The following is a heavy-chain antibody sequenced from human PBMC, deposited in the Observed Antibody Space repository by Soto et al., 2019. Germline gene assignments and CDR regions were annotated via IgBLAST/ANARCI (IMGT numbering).Heavy chain of an antibody. CDR1: GGIFGSHG. Sequence: QVQLIQSEAEVKKPGSSVRVSCTASGGIFGSHGFSWVRQAPGQWLECVGGFIPIFRTLTYTEKFQARVRIAADESTNTVYLDLSSLTSEDTAVYYCVRDRRIYYSDPHDEFVASDYEVWGQGTMVSVSS. V-gene: IGHV1-69*01. D-gene: IGHD3-22*01. J-gene: IGHJ3*01. CDR2: FIPIFRTL. CDR3: VRDRRIYYSDPHDEFVASDYEV.